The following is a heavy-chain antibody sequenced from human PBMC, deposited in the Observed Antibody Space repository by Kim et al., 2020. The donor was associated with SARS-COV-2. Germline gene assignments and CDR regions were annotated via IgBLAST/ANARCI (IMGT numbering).Heavy chain of an antibody. CDR3: ARGRNSRMYYFDY. Sequence: YNPSLKSRVTISVDTSKNQFSLKLSSVTAADTAVYYCARGRNSRMYYFDYWGQGTLVTVSS. J-gene: IGHJ4*02. D-gene: IGHD6-13*01. V-gene: IGHV4-34*01.